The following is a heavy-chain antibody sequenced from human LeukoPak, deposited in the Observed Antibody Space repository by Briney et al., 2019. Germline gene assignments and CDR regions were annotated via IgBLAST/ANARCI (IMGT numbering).Heavy chain of an antibody. D-gene: IGHD5-12*01. CDR1: GGSISSSSYY. CDR2: IYYSGST. Sequence: SETLSLTCTVSGGSISSSSYYWGWIRQPPGKGLEWIGSIYYSGSTYYNPSLKSRVTISVDTSKNQFSLKLSSVTAADTAVYYCARDLSRGYSGRIPGNLDYWGQGALVTVSS. V-gene: IGHV4-39*07. CDR3: ARDLSRGYSGRIPGNLDY. J-gene: IGHJ4*02.